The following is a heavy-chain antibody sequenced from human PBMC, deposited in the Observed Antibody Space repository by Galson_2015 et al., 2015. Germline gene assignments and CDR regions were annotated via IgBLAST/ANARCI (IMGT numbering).Heavy chain of an antibody. J-gene: IGHJ4*02. Sequence: SLRLSCAASGFTFSSYAMHWVRQAPGKGLEWVAVISYDGSNKYYADSVKGRFTISRDNSKNTLYLQMNSLRAEDTAVYYCARWSVTALLGIDYWGQGTLVTVSS. CDR1: GFTFSSYA. CDR2: ISYDGSNK. V-gene: IGHV3-30-3*01. D-gene: IGHD3-16*01. CDR3: ARWSVTALLGIDY.